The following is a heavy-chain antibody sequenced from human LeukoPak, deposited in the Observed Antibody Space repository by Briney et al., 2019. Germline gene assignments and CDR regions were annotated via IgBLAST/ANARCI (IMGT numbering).Heavy chain of an antibody. D-gene: IGHD6-13*01. Sequence: ASVKVSCKASGYTFTGYYMHWVRQAPGQGLEWMGWINPNSGGTNYAQKFQGRVTMTRDTSISTAYMELSRLRSDDTAVYYCARDSGGIAAAGTGYNDYWGQGTLVTVSS. CDR3: ARDSGGIAAAGTGYNDY. CDR1: GYTFTGYY. V-gene: IGHV1-2*02. CDR2: INPNSGGT. J-gene: IGHJ4*02.